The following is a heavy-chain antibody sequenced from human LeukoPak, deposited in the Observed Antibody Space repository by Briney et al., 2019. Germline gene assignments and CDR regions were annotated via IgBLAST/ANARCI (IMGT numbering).Heavy chain of an antibody. D-gene: IGHD3-10*02. J-gene: IGHJ4*02. Sequence: GGSLRLSCPATGFTFSSYAMHWVRQVPGKGLEWVAIIWYDGSEKYYADSVKGRFIISRDNSKNTLYLQMNSLRAEDTAVYYCARDVNTMYRSGYVDYWGQGTLVTVSS. V-gene: IGHV3-33*01. CDR2: IWYDGSEK. CDR3: ARDVNTMYRSGYVDY. CDR1: GFTFSSYA.